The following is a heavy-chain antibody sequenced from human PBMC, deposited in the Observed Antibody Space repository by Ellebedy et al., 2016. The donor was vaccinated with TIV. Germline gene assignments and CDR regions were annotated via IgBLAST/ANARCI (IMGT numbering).Heavy chain of an antibody. CDR1: GFTVSSNY. J-gene: IGHJ4*02. CDR2: INSDESST. D-gene: IGHD3-10*01. CDR3: ARLDAIIDVKSLDY. Sequence: GGSLRLSCAASGFTVSSNYMSWVRQAPGKGLVWVLRINSDESSTTYADSVKGRFTISRDNAKNTLYLQMNSLRAEDTAVYYRARLDAIIDVKSLDYWGQGTLVTVSS. V-gene: IGHV3-74*01.